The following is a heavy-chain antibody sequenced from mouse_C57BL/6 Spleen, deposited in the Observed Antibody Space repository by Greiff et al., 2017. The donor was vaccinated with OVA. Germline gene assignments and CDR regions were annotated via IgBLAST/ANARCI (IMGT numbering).Heavy chain of an antibody. CDR3: ARSGYYGNYGVYFDY. D-gene: IGHD2-1*01. V-gene: IGHV1-39*01. CDR1: GYSFTDYN. CDR2: INPNYGTT. J-gene: IGHJ2*01. Sequence: EVKLQQSGPELVKPGASVKLSCTASGYSFTDYNMNWVQQSNGKSLEWIGVINPNYGTTSYNQKFKGKATLTVDQSSSTAYMQLNRLTSEDSAVYYCARSGYYGNYGVYFDYWGQGTTLTVSS.